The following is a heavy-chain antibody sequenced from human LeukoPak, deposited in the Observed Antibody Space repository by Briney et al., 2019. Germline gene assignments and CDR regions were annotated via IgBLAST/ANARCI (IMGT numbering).Heavy chain of an antibody. D-gene: IGHD6-13*01. V-gene: IGHV3-9*01. Sequence: GRSLRLSCAASGFTFDDYAMHWVRQAPGEGLEWVSGISWNSGSIGYADSVKGRFTISRDNAKNSLYLQMNSLRAEDTALYYCAKAVDSSSWYEVAFDIWGQGTMVTVSS. J-gene: IGHJ3*02. CDR1: GFTFDDYA. CDR2: ISWNSGSI. CDR3: AKAVDSSSWYEVAFDI.